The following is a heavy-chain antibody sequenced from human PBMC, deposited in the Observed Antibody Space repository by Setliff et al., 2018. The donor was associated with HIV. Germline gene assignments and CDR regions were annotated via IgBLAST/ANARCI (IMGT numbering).Heavy chain of an antibody. CDR2: ITSSSNYI. CDR1: RLALSSNY. CDR3: AGGAASYLDY. Sequence: PGGSLRLSCAASRLALSSNYMTWVRQAPGKGLEWVSSITSSSNYIYYADSVKGRFTISRDNAKNSLYLQMNTVRAEDTAVYYCAGGAASYLDYWGPGTPVTVSS. D-gene: IGHD3-16*01. V-gene: IGHV3-21*01. J-gene: IGHJ4*02.